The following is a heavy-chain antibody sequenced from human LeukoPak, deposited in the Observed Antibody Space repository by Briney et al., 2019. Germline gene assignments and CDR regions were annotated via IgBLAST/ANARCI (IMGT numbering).Heavy chain of an antibody. J-gene: IGHJ5*02. Sequence: PSETLSLTCTVSGGPVNSGSYYWSWMRQPPGKGLEWVGYIYYSGSTKYNPSLKSRVTISLDTSKNQFSLKLTSVTAADTAVYYCARDIIMVRAYFDPWGQGTRVTASS. CDR1: GGPVNSGSYY. D-gene: IGHD3-10*01. CDR3: ARDIIMVRAYFDP. V-gene: IGHV4-61*01. CDR2: IYYSGST.